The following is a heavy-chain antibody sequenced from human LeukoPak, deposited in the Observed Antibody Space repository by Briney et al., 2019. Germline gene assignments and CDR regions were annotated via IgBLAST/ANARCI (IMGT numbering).Heavy chain of an antibody. CDR2: INHSGST. Sequence: SETLSLTCAVYGGSFSGYYWSWIRQPPGKGLEWIGGINHSGSTNYNPSLKSRVTISVDTSKNQFSLKLSSVTAADTAVYYCARGLKKAITMVRVPNWFDPWGQGTLVTVSS. V-gene: IGHV4-34*01. CDR1: GGSFSGYY. D-gene: IGHD3-10*01. CDR3: ARGLKKAITMVRVPNWFDP. J-gene: IGHJ5*02.